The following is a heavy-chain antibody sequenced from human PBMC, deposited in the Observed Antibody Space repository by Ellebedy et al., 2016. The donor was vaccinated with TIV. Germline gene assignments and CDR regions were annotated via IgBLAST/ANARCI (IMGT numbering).Heavy chain of an antibody. D-gene: IGHD2-8*01. CDR2: INWNGGIT. J-gene: IGHJ4*02. V-gene: IGHV3-20*04. Sequence: ETLSLTCAASGFTFEDYGMSWVRQVPGKGLECVSGINWNGGITHYADSVKGRFTISRDNSKNSLYLQMNSLRAEDTALYYCARDKGMQEMDYWGQGTLVTVSS. CDR1: GFTFEDYG. CDR3: ARDKGMQEMDY.